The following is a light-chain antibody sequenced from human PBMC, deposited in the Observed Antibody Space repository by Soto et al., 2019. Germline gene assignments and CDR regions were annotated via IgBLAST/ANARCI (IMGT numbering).Light chain of an antibody. CDR2: DAS. V-gene: IGKV3-11*01. Sequence: EIVLTQSPATLSLSPGERATLSCRASQSVSSYLAWYKQKLGQSPRLLISDASNRATGIPARFSGNGSGTDFTLTISSLEPEDFAVYYCQQRNIWPITFGQGTRLEIK. CDR1: QSVSSY. J-gene: IGKJ5*01. CDR3: QQRNIWPIT.